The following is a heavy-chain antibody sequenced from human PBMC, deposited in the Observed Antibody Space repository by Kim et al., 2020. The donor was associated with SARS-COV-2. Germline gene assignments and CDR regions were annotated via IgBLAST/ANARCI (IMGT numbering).Heavy chain of an antibody. CDR3: TRDGGMDV. V-gene: IGHV3-48*02. J-gene: IGHJ6*02. Sequence: SSTKYDAGSVKGRFTISRDNAKNSLYLQMNSLRDGDTAVYYCTRDGGMDVWGQGTTVTVSS. CDR2: SSTK.